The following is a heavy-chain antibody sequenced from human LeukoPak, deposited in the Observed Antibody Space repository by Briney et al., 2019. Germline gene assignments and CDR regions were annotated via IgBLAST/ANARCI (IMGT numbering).Heavy chain of an antibody. CDR3: ARSRGAYCSSTTCFTPQGFDP. D-gene: IGHD2-2*01. V-gene: IGHV3-74*01. CDR2: INSDESTT. Sequence: PGGSLRLSCAASGFTFSGYWMHWVRQAPGKGLVWVSRINSDESTTTYAESVKGRFTISRDNAKNTLYLQMNSLRAEDTAVYYCARSRGAYCSSTTCFTPQGFDPWGQGTLVTVSS. J-gene: IGHJ5*02. CDR1: GFTFSGYW.